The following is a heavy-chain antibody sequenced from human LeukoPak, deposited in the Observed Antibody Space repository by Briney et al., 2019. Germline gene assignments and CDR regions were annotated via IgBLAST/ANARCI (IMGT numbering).Heavy chain of an antibody. D-gene: IGHD2-8*01. CDR1: GGSISSYY. Sequence: SETLSLTCTVSGGSISSYYWSWIRQPPGKGLEWIGYIYYSGSTNYNPSLKSRVTISVDTSKNQFSLKLSSVTAADTAVYYCASSNWYFDLWGRGTLVTISS. CDR2: IYYSGST. J-gene: IGHJ2*01. V-gene: IGHV4-59*01. CDR3: ASSNWYFDL.